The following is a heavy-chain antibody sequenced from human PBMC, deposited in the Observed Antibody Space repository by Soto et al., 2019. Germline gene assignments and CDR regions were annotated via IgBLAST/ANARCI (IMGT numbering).Heavy chain of an antibody. Sequence: EVQLVESGGDLVQPGRSLRLACAASGFTFANYAMHWVRQAPGKGLEWVSGISWNSGSVLYADSVNGRFTISRDNARNSLYLQMNSLRAEDTALYYCAKKGSGSGYPFEYWGHGTLVTVSS. V-gene: IGHV3-9*01. D-gene: IGHD3-9*01. CDR3: AKKGSGSGYPFEY. CDR2: ISWNSGSV. J-gene: IGHJ4*01. CDR1: GFTFANYA.